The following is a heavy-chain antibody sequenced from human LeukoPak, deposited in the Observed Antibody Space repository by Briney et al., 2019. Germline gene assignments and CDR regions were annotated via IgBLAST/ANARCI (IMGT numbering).Heavy chain of an antibody. CDR1: GGSISSYY. CDR3: ARRAAAWKSYYFDY. V-gene: IGHV4-59*01. J-gene: IGHJ4*02. CDR2: IYYSGST. D-gene: IGHD6-13*01. Sequence: PSETLSLTCTVSGGSISSYYWSWIRQPPGKGLEWIGYIYYSGSTNYNPSLKSRVTISVDTSKNQFSLKLSSVTAADTAVYYCARRAAAWKSYYFDYWGQGTLVTVSS.